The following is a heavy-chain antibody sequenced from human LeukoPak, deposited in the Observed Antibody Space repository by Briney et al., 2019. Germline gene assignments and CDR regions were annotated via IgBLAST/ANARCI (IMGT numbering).Heavy chain of an antibody. V-gene: IGHV3-74*01. CDR2: INSDGSST. Sequence: GGSPRLSCAASGFTFSSYWMHWVRQAPGKGLVWVSRINSDGSSTSYADSVKGRFTISRDNAKNTLYLQMNSLRAEDAAVYYCARGYSSGWYYYYYYMDVWGKGTTVTVSS. CDR1: GFTFSSYW. D-gene: IGHD6-19*01. CDR3: ARGYSSGWYYYYYYMDV. J-gene: IGHJ6*03.